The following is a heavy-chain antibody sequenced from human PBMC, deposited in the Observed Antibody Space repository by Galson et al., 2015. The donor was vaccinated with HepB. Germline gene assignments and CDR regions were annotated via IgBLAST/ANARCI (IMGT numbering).Heavy chain of an antibody. CDR1: GYAFTSYP. Sequence: SCKASGYAFTSYPMHWVRQAPGQRLEWMGWINAGNGNTKYSQKFQGRFTITRDTSASTAYMELSSLRSEDTAVYYCARRGDYYDSSGPVDAFEIWGQGTMVTVSS. J-gene: IGHJ3*02. CDR2: INAGNGNT. V-gene: IGHV1-3*01. CDR3: ARRGDYYDSSGPVDAFEI. D-gene: IGHD3-22*01.